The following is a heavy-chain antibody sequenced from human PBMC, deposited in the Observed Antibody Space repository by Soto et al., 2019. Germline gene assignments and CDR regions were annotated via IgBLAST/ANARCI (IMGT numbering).Heavy chain of an antibody. CDR1: GGSISSSSYY. Sequence: SETLSLTCTVSGGSISSSSYYWGWIRQPPGKGLEWIGSIYYSGSTYYNPSLKSRVTISVDTSKNQFSLKLSSVTAADTAVYYCARQGDCTNGVCYGGDWFDPWGQGTLVTVSS. V-gene: IGHV4-39*01. D-gene: IGHD2-8*01. J-gene: IGHJ5*02. CDR2: IYYSGST. CDR3: ARQGDCTNGVCYGGDWFDP.